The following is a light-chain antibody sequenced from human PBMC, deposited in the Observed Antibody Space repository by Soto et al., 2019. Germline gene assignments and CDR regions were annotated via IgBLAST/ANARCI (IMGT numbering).Light chain of an antibody. CDR3: QVWDSSSDPHVV. Sequence: SYELTQPPSVSVAPGKTARITCGGNNIGSKSVHWYQQKPGQAPVLVIYYDSNRPSGIPERFSGSNSGNTATLTISRVEAGDEADDYCQVWDSSSDPHVVFGGGTQLTVL. J-gene: IGLJ2*01. CDR2: YDS. CDR1: NIGSKS. V-gene: IGLV3-21*04.